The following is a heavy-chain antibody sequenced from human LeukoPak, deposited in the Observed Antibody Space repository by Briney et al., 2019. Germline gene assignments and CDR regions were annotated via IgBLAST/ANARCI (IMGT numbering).Heavy chain of an antibody. CDR2: IYYSGST. CDR3: AREPPSIHAFDI. CDR1: GGSISSGGYY. Sequence: PSETLSLTCTVSGGSISSGGYYWSWIRQHPGKGLEWIGYIYYSGSTYYNPSLKSRVTISVDTSKNQFSLKLSSVTAADTAVYYCAREPPSIHAFDIWGQGTMVTVSS. J-gene: IGHJ3*02. V-gene: IGHV4-31*03. D-gene: IGHD6-6*01.